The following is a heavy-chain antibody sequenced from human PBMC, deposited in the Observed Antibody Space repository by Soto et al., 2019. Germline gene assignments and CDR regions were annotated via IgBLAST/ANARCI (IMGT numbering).Heavy chain of an antibody. CDR3: ARDGNYDFWSGYYVSSWFDP. V-gene: IGHV1-18*01. CDR2: ISAYNGNT. Sequence: ASVKVSCKASGYTFTSYGISWVRQAPGQGLEWMGWISAYNGNTNYAQKLQGRVTMTTDTSTSTAYMELRSLRSDDTAVYYCARDGNYDFWSGYYVSSWFDPWGQGTLVTVS. CDR1: GYTFTSYG. J-gene: IGHJ5*02. D-gene: IGHD3-3*01.